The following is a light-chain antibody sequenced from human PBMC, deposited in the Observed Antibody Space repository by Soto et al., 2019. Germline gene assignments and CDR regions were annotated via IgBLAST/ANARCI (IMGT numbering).Light chain of an antibody. J-gene: IGKJ5*01. V-gene: IGKV3-11*01. Sequence: EIVLTQSPATLSLSPGERATLSCRASQSVSTYLAWYQQKPGQAPRLLIYDASIRGTDIPARFSGSGSGTDFTITISSLEPGDFALYYCQQRSNWLTFGQGTRLEIK. CDR2: DAS. CDR3: QQRSNWLT. CDR1: QSVSTY.